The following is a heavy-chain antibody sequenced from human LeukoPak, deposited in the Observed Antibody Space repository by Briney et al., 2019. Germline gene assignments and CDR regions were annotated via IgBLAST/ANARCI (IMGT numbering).Heavy chain of an antibody. Sequence: GGSLRLSCAASGFTFSSYSMNWVRQAPGKGLEWVSSISSSSSYIYYADSVKGRFTISRDNAKNSLYLQMNSLRAEDTAVYYCASFPRHYDFWSGWGDYFDYWGQGTLVTVSS. J-gene: IGHJ4*02. CDR1: GFTFSSYS. V-gene: IGHV3-21*01. CDR2: ISSSSSYI. CDR3: ASFPRHYDFWSGWGDYFDY. D-gene: IGHD3-3*01.